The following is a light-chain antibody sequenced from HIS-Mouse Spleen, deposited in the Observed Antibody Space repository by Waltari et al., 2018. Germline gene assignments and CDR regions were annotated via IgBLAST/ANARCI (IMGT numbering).Light chain of an antibody. J-gene: IGKJ2*01. CDR1: QDISNY. V-gene: IGKV1-33*01. Sequence: DIQMTQSPSSLSASVGDRVTLTCQASQDISNYLNWYQQKPGKAPKLLIYDASNLETGVPSRFSGSGSGTDFTFTISSLQPEDIATYYCQQYDNLLMYTFGQGTKLEIK. CDR2: DAS. CDR3: QQYDNLLMYT.